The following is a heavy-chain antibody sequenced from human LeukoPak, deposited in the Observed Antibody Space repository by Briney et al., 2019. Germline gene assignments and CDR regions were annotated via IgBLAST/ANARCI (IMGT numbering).Heavy chain of an antibody. CDR3: AREIGYCSSTSCPGGGVLDY. CDR1: GYTFTSYA. D-gene: IGHD2-2*03. Sequence: ASVKVSCKASGYTFTSYAMNWVRQAPGQGLERMGWINTNTGNPTYAQGFTGRFVFSLDTSVSTAYLQISSLKAEDTAVYYCAREIGYCSSTSCPGGGVLDYWGQGTLVTVSS. J-gene: IGHJ4*02. V-gene: IGHV7-4-1*02. CDR2: INTNTGNP.